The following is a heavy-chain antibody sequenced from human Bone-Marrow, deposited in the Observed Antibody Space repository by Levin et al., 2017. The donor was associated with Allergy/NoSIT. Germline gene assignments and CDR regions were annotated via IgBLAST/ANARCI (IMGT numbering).Heavy chain of an antibody. CDR1: GFTFSSYT. V-gene: IGHV3-30*04. J-gene: IGHJ4*02. CDR2: TSYDGRIK. D-gene: IGHD3-3*01. Sequence: PGESLKISCAASGFTFSSYTMHWVRQAPGKGLEWVALTSYDGRIKYYADYVKGRFTISRDNSENTLYLQMNSLRAEDTAVYYCARPYNFWSGYYTSDFDYWGQGTLVTVSS. CDR3: ARPYNFWSGYYTSDFDY.